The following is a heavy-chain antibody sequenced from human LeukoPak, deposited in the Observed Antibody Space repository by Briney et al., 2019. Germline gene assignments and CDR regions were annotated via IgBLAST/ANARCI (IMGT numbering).Heavy chain of an antibody. D-gene: IGHD2-2*02. CDR3: NVVVPAAIAGGDY. J-gene: IGHJ4*02. Sequence: SETLSLTCTVSGYSISSGYYWGWIRQPPGKGVGWIGSIYHSVSTYYNPSLKSRVTISVDTSKNQFSLKLSYVTAADTAVYYCNVVVPAAIAGGDYWGQGTLVTVSS. CDR2: IYHSVST. CDR1: GYSISSGYY. V-gene: IGHV4-38-2*02.